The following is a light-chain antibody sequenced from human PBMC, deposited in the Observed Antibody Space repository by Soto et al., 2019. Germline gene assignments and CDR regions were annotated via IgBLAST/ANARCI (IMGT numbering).Light chain of an antibody. Sequence: EIVLTQSPGTLSLSPGDRATLSCRASQSVSNNFLAWYQQKPRQAPRLLLYRASTRAIGIPDRFSGSGSGTDFTLTINRLEPEDFAVYYCQHYDTSPPLTFGGGTKVEVK. V-gene: IGKV3-20*01. CDR1: QSVSNNF. CDR2: RAS. CDR3: QHYDTSPPLT. J-gene: IGKJ4*01.